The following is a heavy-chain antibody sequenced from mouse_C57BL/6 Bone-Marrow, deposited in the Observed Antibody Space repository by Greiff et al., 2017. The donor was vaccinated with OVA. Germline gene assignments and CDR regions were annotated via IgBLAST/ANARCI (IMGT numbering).Heavy chain of an antibody. V-gene: IGHV1-4*01. Sequence: VQLQQSGAELARPGASVKMSCKASGYTFTSYTMHWVKQRPGQGLEWIGYINPSSGYTKYNQKFKDKATLTADKSSSTAYMQLSSLTYEDSAVYYCARSLHYYYAMDYWGQGTSVTVSS. CDR2: INPSSGYT. J-gene: IGHJ4*01. D-gene: IGHD2-12*01. CDR3: ARSLHYYYAMDY. CDR1: GYTFTSYT.